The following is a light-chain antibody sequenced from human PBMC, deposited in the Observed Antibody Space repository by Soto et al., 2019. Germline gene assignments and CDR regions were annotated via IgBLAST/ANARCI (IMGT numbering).Light chain of an antibody. Sequence: QSALSQPASVSGSPGQSVTISCSGTVNDVGNYNLVSWYQQHPCKVPKLLIYEVSRGPSGVSDRFSASKAGNTSSLTISGRHDDGEDDYYCCSSSGVTTWIFGRGTKVTVL. CDR1: VNDVGNYNL. CDR2: EVS. CDR3: CSSSGVTTWI. V-gene: IGLV2-23*02. J-gene: IGLJ6*01.